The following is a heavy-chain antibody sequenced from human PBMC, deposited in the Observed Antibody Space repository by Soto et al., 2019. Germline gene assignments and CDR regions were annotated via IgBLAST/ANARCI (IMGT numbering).Heavy chain of an antibody. Sequence: ASVKVSCKASGDTFTSYGISWVRQAPGQGLERMGWISAYNGNTNYAQKLQGRVTMTTDTSTSTAYMELRSLRSDDTAVYYCARDRFHSSGWYFDYWGQGTLVTVSS. D-gene: IGHD6-19*01. CDR2: ISAYNGNT. CDR1: GDTFTSYG. J-gene: IGHJ4*02. CDR3: ARDRFHSSGWYFDY. V-gene: IGHV1-18*01.